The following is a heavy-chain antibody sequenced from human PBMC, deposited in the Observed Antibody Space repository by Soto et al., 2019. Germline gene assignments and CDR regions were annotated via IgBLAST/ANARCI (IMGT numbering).Heavy chain of an antibody. J-gene: IGHJ6*02. D-gene: IGHD2-21*02. V-gene: IGHV3-23*01. CDR3: AKDGCGDLRGDCSNPYYYYGMDV. Sequence: SLRLSCAASGFTFSSYAMSWVRQAPGKGLEWVSAISGSGGSTYYAGADSVKGRFTISRDNSKNTLYLQMNSLRAEDTAVYYCAKDGCGDLRGDCSNPYYYYGMDVWGQGTTVTVSS. CDR1: GFTFSSYA. CDR2: ISGSGGST.